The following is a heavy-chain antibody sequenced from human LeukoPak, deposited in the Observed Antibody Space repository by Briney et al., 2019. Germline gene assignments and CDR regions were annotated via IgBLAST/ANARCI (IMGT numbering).Heavy chain of an antibody. Sequence: PSETLSLTCIVSGGSISRYYWSWIRQPPGKGLEWIGYIYYSGSTNYNPSLKSRVTISVDTSKNQFSLKLSSVTAADTAVYYCARLQYIAVAEGFDYWGQGTLVTVSS. CDR1: GGSISRYY. CDR3: ARLQYIAVAEGFDY. D-gene: IGHD6-19*01. J-gene: IGHJ4*02. V-gene: IGHV4-59*01. CDR2: IYYSGST.